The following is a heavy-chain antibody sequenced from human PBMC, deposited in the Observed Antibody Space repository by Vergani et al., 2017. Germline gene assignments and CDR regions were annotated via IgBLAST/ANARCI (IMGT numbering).Heavy chain of an antibody. CDR1: GFTFSGYG. CDR3: ASSGSKGEDYFDF. CDR2: IRYDGGNK. D-gene: IGHD1-26*01. Sequence: QVQLVESGGGVVQPGGSLRLSCAAPGFTFSGYGMHWVRQAPGKGLAWVAFIRYDGGNKDYADSVKGRFTISRDNSKNTLYLQMNSLRAEDTAVYYCASSGSKGEDYFDFWGQGTLVSVSS. J-gene: IGHJ4*02. V-gene: IGHV3-30*02.